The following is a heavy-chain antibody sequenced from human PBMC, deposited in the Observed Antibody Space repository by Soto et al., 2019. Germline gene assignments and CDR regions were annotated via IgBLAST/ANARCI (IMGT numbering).Heavy chain of an antibody. D-gene: IGHD3-16*02. Sequence: ASVKVSCKASGYSFTDFYIHWVRQAPGQGLEWMGCILPSSGVTKYSENFQGRITMSRDTSIDTAYMDLSGLTSDGTAMYYCARLMITFRGVFDDSWGQGTLVTVSS. CDR1: GYSFTDFY. CDR2: ILPSSGVT. J-gene: IGHJ4*02. V-gene: IGHV1-2*02. CDR3: ARLMITFRGVFDDS.